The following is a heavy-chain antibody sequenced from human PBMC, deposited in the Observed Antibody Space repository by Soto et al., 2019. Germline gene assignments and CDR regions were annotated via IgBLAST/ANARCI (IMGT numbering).Heavy chain of an antibody. Sequence: EVQLVESGGGLVKPGESLRLSCTASGFNFGAFSLSWVRQAPGKGLELVSSIDPTSTEIHYADSVEGRFSVYRDSTKNSLYLQMISLRFEDTGVYYCARDYLTGAPREAFDSWGQGTLVTVSS. CDR1: GFNFGAFS. J-gene: IGHJ4*02. V-gene: IGHV3-21*01. D-gene: IGHD7-27*01. CDR2: IDPTSTEI. CDR3: ARDYLTGAPREAFDS.